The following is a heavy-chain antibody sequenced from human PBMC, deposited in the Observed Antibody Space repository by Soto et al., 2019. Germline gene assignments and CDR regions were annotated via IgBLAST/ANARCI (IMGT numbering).Heavy chain of an antibody. Sequence: QVQLQQWGAGLLKPSETLSLTCAVYGGSFSGYYWSWIRQPPGQGLEWVGEINHSGSTNYNPSLKSRVTISVVTSKIQLSLKLSSVTAADTTVYYCARGVSDYVWGSYRPPDYWGQGTLVTVSS. J-gene: IGHJ4*02. CDR2: INHSGST. CDR1: GGSFSGYY. V-gene: IGHV4-34*01. CDR3: ARGVSDYVWGSYRPPDY. D-gene: IGHD3-16*02.